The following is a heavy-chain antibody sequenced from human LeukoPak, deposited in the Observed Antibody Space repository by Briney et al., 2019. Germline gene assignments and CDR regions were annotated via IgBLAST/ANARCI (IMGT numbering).Heavy chain of an antibody. CDR3: VETGFDY. CDR2: IRSKAYGGTT. V-gene: IGHV3-49*04. D-gene: IGHD3-3*01. J-gene: IGHJ4*02. CDR1: GFTFGDYD. Sequence: GGSLRLSCTASGFTFGDYDMSWVRQAPGKGLEWVGFIRSKAYGGTTEYAASVKGRFTISRDDSKSIAYLQMNSLKTKDTAVYYCVETGFDYWGQGTLVTVSS.